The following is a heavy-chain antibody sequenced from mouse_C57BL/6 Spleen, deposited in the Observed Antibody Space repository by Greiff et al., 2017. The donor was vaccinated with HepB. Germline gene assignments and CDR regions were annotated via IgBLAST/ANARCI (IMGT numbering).Heavy chain of an antibody. V-gene: IGHV14-1*01. CDR2: IDPEDGDT. D-gene: IGHD3-2*02. CDR3: TQGQLTAY. Sequence: VHVKQSGAELVRPGASVKLSCTASGFNIKDYYMHWVKQRPEQGLEWIGRIDPEDGDTEYAPKFQGKATMTADTSSNTAYLQLSSLTSEDTAVYYCTQGQLTAYWGQGTLVTVSA. J-gene: IGHJ3*01. CDR1: GFNIKDYY.